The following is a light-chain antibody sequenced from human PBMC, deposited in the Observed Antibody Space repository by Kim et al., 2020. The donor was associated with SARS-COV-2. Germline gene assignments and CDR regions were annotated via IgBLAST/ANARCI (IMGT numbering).Light chain of an antibody. V-gene: IGKV4-1*01. CDR2: WAS. CDR1: QSVLYSSNNKNY. J-gene: IGKJ4*01. Sequence: ATTNCEASQSVLYSSNNKNYLAWYQQKPGQPPKLLIYWASTRESGVPDRFSGSGSGTDFTLTISSLQAEDVAVYYCQQYYSTPPSFGGGTKVDIK. CDR3: QQYYSTPPS.